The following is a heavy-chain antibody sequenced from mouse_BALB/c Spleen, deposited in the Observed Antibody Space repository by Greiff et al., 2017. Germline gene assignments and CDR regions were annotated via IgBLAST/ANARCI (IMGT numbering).Heavy chain of an antibody. Sequence: EVKLVESGGDLVKPGWSLKLSCAASGFTFSSYGMSWVRQTPDKRLEWVATISSGGSYTYYPDSVKGRFTISRDNAKNTLYLQMSSLKSEDTAMYYCARGEYDEGFAYWGQGTLVTVSA. CDR2: ISSGGSYT. D-gene: IGHD2-14*01. J-gene: IGHJ3*01. CDR1: GFTFSSYG. V-gene: IGHV5-6*02. CDR3: ARGEYDEGFAY.